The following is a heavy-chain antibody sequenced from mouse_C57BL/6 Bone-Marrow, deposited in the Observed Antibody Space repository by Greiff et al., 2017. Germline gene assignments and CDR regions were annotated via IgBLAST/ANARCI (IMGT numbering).Heavy chain of an antibody. CDR3: AICYYGNYFDY. V-gene: IGHV1-19*01. CDR2: INPYNGGT. Sequence: EVQLQQSGPELVKPGASVKMSCKAYGYTFTDYYMNWVKQSHGKSLDGIGVINPYNGGTSYNKKFKGKATLTVDKSSSTAYMELNSLTSEDSAVYYCAICYYGNYFDYWGQGTTLTVSS. J-gene: IGHJ2*01. CDR1: GYTFTDYY. D-gene: IGHD1-1*01.